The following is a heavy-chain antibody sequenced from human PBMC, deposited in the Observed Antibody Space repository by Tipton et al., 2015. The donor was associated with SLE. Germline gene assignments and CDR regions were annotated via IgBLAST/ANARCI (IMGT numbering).Heavy chain of an antibody. CDR3: ARGGPYDFWSGFDY. CDR2: IYFSGIT. D-gene: IGHD3-3*01. V-gene: IGHV4-59*01. CDR1: GDSISSYY. J-gene: IGHJ4*02. Sequence: TLSLTCTVSGDSISSYYWSWIRQPPGKGLEWIGYIYFSGITNYNPSLKSRVTISGDTSKNQFSLTLSSMTAADTAVYYCARGGPYDFWSGFDYWGQGTLVTVSS.